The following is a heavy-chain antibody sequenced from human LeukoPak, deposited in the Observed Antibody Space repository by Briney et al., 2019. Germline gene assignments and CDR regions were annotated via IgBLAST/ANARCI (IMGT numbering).Heavy chain of an antibody. CDR2: ISHSGRT. D-gene: IGHD1-1*01. CDR3: ARGIRNNWNYWFDP. J-gene: IGHJ5*02. Sequence: PSETLSLTCAVFNGSFSAYSWNWIRQPPGKGLEWIGEISHSGRTNSNPSLKSRVTISVDTSKNQFSLKLISVTAADTAVYYCARGIRNNWNYWFDPWGQGTLVTVSS. V-gene: IGHV4-34*01. CDR1: NGSFSAYS.